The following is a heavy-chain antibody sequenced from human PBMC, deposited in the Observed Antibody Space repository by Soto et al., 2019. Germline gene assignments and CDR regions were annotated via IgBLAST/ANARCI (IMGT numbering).Heavy chain of an antibody. J-gene: IGHJ4*02. V-gene: IGHV4-39*01. CDR2: IYYSGST. CDR3: ARHDWNGVDY. Sequence: QLQLQESGPGLVKPSETLSLTCTVSGGSISRSSYYWGWIRQPPGKGLEWIGSIYYSGSTYYNPLLKGRVTISVDTSKNQFSLKLSSVTAADTAGYCCARHDWNGVDYWGQGTLVTVSS. D-gene: IGHD1-1*01. CDR1: GGSISRSSYY.